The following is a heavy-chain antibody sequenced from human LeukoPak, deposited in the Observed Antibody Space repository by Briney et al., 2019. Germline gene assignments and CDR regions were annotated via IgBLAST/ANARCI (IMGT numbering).Heavy chain of an antibody. CDR2: IYPGDSDT. D-gene: IGHD3-10*01. V-gene: IGHV5-51*01. CDR3: ARPTLSGSGIVGYFDL. Sequence: GESLKISCKGSGYSFTSYWIGWVRQMPGKGLVWMGIIYPGDSDTRYSPSFQGQVTISADKSISTAYLQWSSLKASDTAMYYCARPTLSGSGIVGYFDLWGRGTLVTVSS. CDR1: GYSFTSYW. J-gene: IGHJ2*01.